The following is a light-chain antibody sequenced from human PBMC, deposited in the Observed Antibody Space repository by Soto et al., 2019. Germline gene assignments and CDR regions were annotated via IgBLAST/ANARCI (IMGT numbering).Light chain of an antibody. V-gene: IGLV2-14*01. Sequence: QSALTQPASVSGSPGQSITISCTGTSSDVGGYNYVSWYQQHPGKAPKLIIYDVSNRPSGVSYRFSGSKSGNTASLTISGLQAEDEADYYCSSYSSSSTAVFGGGTKVTVL. CDR1: SSDVGGYNY. J-gene: IGLJ3*02. CDR3: SSYSSSSTAV. CDR2: DVS.